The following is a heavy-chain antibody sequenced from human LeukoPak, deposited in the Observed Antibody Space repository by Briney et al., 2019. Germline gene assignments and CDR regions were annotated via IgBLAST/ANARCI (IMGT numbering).Heavy chain of an antibody. CDR1: GGSFSSYY. D-gene: IGHD1-7*01. CDR3: ASLSRVAGTFSEFLF. V-gene: IGHV4-59*01. Sequence: PLETLSLTCTVSGGSFSSYYWGWIRQPPGRGLGWIGYVSYSGSTTYNPSLNSRVTISVDTSKNHFSLKLSSVTAADTAVYYCASLSRVAGTFSEFLFWGQGTLVTVSS. J-gene: IGHJ4*02. CDR2: VSYSGST.